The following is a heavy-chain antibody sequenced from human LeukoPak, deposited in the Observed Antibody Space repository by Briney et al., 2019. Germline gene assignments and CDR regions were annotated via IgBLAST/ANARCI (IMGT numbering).Heavy chain of an antibody. CDR2: IYSSGST. Sequence: GGSLRLSCAASGFNVSNNYMTWVRQAPGKGLEWVSLIYSSGSTYYADSVKGRFTISSDNSKNTLYLQVNSLRAEDTAVYYCARRGDGGRSFDYWGQGTLVTVSS. V-gene: IGHV3-53*01. J-gene: IGHJ4*02. CDR1: GFNVSNNY. CDR3: ARRGDGGRSFDY. D-gene: IGHD4-23*01.